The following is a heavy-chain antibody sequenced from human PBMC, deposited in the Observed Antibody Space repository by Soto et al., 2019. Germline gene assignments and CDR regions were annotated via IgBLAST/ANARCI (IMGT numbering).Heavy chain of an antibody. D-gene: IGHD3-22*01. J-gene: IGHJ4*02. Sequence: ASVKVSCKASGGTFISYTISWVRLAPGQGLEWMGGIIPISRTTNYAQKFQGRVTITADESTSTAYMELSSVRSEDTAVYYCARGYHSSGRHHHFFDYWGQGTLVTVSS. CDR3: ARGYHSSGRHHHFFDY. V-gene: IGHV1-69*13. CDR1: GGTFISYT. CDR2: IIPISRTT.